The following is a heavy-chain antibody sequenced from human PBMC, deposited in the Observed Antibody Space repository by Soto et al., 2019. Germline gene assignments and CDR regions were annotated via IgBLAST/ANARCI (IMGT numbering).Heavy chain of an antibody. D-gene: IGHD3-22*01. CDR1: GYSFTNYW. CDR3: ARAYYYDGGPGAPFDY. CDR2: IYPGDSDT. V-gene: IGHV5-51*01. J-gene: IGHJ4*02. Sequence: GESLKISCXGSGYSFTNYWIGWVRQMPGKGLEWMGIIYPGDSDTRHSPSFQGQVTISADKSISTAYLQWSSLKASDTAMYYCARAYYYDGGPGAPFDYWGQGTLVTVS.